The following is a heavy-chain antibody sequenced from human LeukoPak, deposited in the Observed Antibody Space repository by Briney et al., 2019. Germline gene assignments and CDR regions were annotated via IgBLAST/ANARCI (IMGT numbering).Heavy chain of an antibody. D-gene: IGHD2-2*01. Sequence: PSETLSLTCAVYGGSFSGYYWSWIRRPPGKGLEWIGEINHSGSTNYNPSLKSRVTISVDTSKNQFSLKLSSVTAADTAVYYCAGSTYRQPVDYWGQGTLVTVSS. CDR2: INHSGST. V-gene: IGHV4-34*01. CDR3: AGSTYRQPVDY. CDR1: GGSFSGYY. J-gene: IGHJ4*02.